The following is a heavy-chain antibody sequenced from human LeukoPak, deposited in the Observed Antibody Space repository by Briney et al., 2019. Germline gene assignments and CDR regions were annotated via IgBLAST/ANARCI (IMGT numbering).Heavy chain of an antibody. CDR2: IIPIFGTA. CDR3: ASPEITMVRGVHDAFDI. V-gene: IGHV1-69*13. Sequence: SVKVSCEASGGTFSSYAISWVRQAPGQGLEWMGGIIPIFGTANYAQKFQGRVTITADESTSTAYMELSSLRSEDTAVYYCASPEITMVRGVHDAFDIWGQGTMVTVSS. J-gene: IGHJ3*02. D-gene: IGHD3-10*01. CDR1: GGTFSSYA.